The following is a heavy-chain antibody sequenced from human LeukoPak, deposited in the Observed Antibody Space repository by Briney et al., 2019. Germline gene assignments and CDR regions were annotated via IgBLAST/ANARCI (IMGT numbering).Heavy chain of an antibody. CDR3: ARNRGSYASDY. CDR2: INHSGST. V-gene: IGHV4-34*01. D-gene: IGHD1-26*01. CDR1: GGSFSGYY. Sequence: SETLSLTCAVYGGSFSGYYWSWIRLPPGKGLEWIGEINHSGSTNYNPSLKSRVTISVDTSKNQFSLKLSSVTAADTAVYYCARNRGSYASDYWGQGTLVTVSS. J-gene: IGHJ4*02.